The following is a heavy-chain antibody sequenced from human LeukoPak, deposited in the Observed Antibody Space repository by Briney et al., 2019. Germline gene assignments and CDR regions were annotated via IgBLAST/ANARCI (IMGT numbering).Heavy chain of an antibody. D-gene: IGHD2-15*01. J-gene: IGHJ2*01. CDR3: ARRQTGWPTFRVGGFDL. V-gene: IGHV4-34*01. Sequence: SETLSLTCAVYGGSFSGYYWSWIRQPPGKGLEWIGEINHSGSTNYNPSLKSRVTISVDTSKNQFSLKLSSVTAADTAVYYCARRQTGWPTFRVGGFDLWGRGTLVTVSS. CDR2: INHSGST. CDR1: GGSFSGYY.